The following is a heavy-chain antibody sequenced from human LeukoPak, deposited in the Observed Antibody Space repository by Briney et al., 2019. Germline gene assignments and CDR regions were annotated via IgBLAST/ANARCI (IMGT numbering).Heavy chain of an antibody. CDR2: IYYSGST. CDR1: GGSISSSSYY. D-gene: IGHD1-26*01. J-gene: IGHJ4*02. CDR3: ARQRVRSIDY. V-gene: IGHV4-39*01. Sequence: SETLSLTCTFSGGSISSSSYYWGWIRQPPGKGLEWIGSIYYSGSTYYNPSLKSRVTISVDTSKNQFSLKLSSVTAADTAVYYCARQRVRSIDYWGQGTLVTVSS.